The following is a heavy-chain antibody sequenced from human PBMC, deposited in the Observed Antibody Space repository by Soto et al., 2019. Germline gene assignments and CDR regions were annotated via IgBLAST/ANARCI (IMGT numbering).Heavy chain of an antibody. CDR1: GGTFSSYA. CDR2: IIPIFGTA. D-gene: IGHD1-1*01. J-gene: IGHJ6*02. V-gene: IGHV1-69*12. CDR3: ASPTKPLYNYYGMDV. Sequence: QVQLVQSGAEVKKPGSSVKVSCKASGGTFSSYAISWVRQAPGQGLEWMGGIIPIFGTANYAQKFQGRGTITADESTSTAYIELSSLRSEDTAVYYCASPTKPLYNYYGMDVWGQGTTVTVSS.